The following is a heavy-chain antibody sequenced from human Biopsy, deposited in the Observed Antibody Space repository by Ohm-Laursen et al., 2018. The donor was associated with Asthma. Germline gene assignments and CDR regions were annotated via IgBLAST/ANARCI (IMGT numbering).Heavy chain of an antibody. CDR2: ISWNSGRI. V-gene: IGHV3-9*01. Sequence: SLRLSCTATGFKFDDNAMHWIRQAPGKGLEWVSGISWNSGRIGYADSVKGRFTISRDNAKNSLYLQMNSLRPEDTALYYCAKDGVTTVTTTAFDMWGQGTMVTVAS. CDR3: AKDGVTTVTTTAFDM. D-gene: IGHD4-17*01. J-gene: IGHJ3*02. CDR1: GFKFDDNA.